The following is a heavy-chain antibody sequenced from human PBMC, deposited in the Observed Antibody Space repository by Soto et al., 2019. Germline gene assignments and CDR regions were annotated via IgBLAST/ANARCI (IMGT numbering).Heavy chain of an antibody. CDR1: GGSISSGDYY. D-gene: IGHD5-12*01. Sequence: QVQLQESGPGLVKPSQTLSLTCTVSGGSISSGDYYWSWIRQPPGKGLEWIGYIYYSGSTYYNPSLKSRVTISVDTYKNQYPLKLSSVTAADTAVYYCASNGYSGYDTHFDYWGQGTLVTVSS. J-gene: IGHJ4*02. V-gene: IGHV4-30-4*01. CDR2: IYYSGST. CDR3: ASNGYSGYDTHFDY.